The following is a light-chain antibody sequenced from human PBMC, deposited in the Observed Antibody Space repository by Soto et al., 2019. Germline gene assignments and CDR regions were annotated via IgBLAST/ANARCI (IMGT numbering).Light chain of an antibody. V-gene: IGKV3-11*01. CDR1: QSVSSY. Sequence: EIVLTQSPATLSLSPGERATLSCSASQSVSSYLDWYQQKPGQAPRLLIYDASSRATGIPARFSGSGSGTDFTLTISSLEPEDFAVYYCQQRSNLPLTFGGGTKVEIK. J-gene: IGKJ4*01. CDR3: QQRSNLPLT. CDR2: DAS.